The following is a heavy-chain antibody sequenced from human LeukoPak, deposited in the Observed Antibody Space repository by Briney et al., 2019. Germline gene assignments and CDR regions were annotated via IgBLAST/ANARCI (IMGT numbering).Heavy chain of an antibody. Sequence: SETLSLTCTVSGGSISSYYWSWIRQPPGKGLEWIGYIYYSGSTNYNPSLKSRVTISVDTSKNQFSLKLSSVTAADTAVYYCARDHFDWLNKHAFDIWGQGTMVTVSS. CDR3: ARDHFDWLNKHAFDI. CDR1: GGSISSYY. D-gene: IGHD3-9*01. J-gene: IGHJ3*02. V-gene: IGHV4-59*01. CDR2: IYYSGST.